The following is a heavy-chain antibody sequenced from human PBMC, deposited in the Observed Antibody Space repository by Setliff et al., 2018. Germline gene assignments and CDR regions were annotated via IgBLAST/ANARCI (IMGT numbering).Heavy chain of an antibody. CDR3: ARGRGSSWSGIVNWFDP. J-gene: IGHJ5*02. CDR1: GFTFSSYA. CDR2: ISSNGGST. D-gene: IGHD6-13*01. V-gene: IGHV3-64*02. Sequence: GGSLRLSCAASGFTFSSYAMHWVRQAPGKGLEYVSAISSNGGSTYYADSVKGRYTISRGNSKNTLYLQMGSLRAEDMAVYYCARGRGSSWSGIVNWFDPWGHGTLVTVSS.